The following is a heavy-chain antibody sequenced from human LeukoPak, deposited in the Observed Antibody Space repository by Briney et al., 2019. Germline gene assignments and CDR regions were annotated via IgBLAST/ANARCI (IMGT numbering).Heavy chain of an antibody. V-gene: IGHV1-46*01. CDR3: ARALARSGYFSSDAFDI. CDR1: GYTFTSYY. J-gene: IGHJ3*02. D-gene: IGHD3-22*01. CDR2: INPSGGST. Sequence: ASVKVSCKASGYTFTSYYMHWVRQAPGQGLEWMGIINPSGGSTSYAQKFQGRVTMTRDTSTSTVYMELSSLRSEDTAVYYCARALARSGYFSSDAFDIWGQGTMVTVSS.